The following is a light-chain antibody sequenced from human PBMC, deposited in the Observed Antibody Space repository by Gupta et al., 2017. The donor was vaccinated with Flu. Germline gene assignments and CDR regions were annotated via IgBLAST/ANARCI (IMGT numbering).Light chain of an antibody. V-gene: IGKV3-20*01. J-gene: IGKJ2*01. CDR2: GAS. Sequence: TLSLSPGERATLSCRASQSFSSSLAWYQQKPCQAPRLLIYGASSRATGIPDRFSGSGSGTDFTLTISRLEPEDVAMYYCQQYDRSLSVYTFGQGTKLEIK. CDR3: QQYDRSLSVYT. CDR1: QSFSSS.